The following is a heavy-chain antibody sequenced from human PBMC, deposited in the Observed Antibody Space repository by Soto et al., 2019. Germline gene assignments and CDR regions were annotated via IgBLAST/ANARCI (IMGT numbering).Heavy chain of an antibody. V-gene: IGHV3-30*03. D-gene: IGHD4-17*01. CDR1: GFTFSSYG. J-gene: IGHJ4*02. CDR3: ARSYGDHFDY. CDR2: ISYDGSNK. Sequence: GGSLRLSCAASGFTFSSYGMHWVRQAPGKGLEWVAVISYDGSNKYYADSVKGGFTISRDNSKNTLYLQMNSLRAEDTAVYYCARSYGDHFDYWGQGTLVTVSS.